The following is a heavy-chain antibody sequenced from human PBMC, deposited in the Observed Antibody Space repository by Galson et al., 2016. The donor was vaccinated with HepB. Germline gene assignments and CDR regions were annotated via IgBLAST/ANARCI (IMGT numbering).Heavy chain of an antibody. V-gene: IGHV3-74*01. D-gene: IGHD3-22*01. Sequence: SLRLSCAASGFTFSSDWMYWVRQAPGKGLVWVSRINSDGSRTNYADSVKGRFTISRDNAKNTLYLQMNSLRAEDTAVYYCARGDSSGYYSGSRGFDYWGQGTLVTVSS. CDR2: INSDGSRT. CDR3: ARGDSSGYYSGSRGFDY. CDR1: GFTFSSDW. J-gene: IGHJ4*02.